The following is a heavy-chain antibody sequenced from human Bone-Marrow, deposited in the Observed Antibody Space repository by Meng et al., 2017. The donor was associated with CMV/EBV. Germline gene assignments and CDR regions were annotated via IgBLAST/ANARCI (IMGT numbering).Heavy chain of an antibody. D-gene: IGHD2-2*02. V-gene: IGHV3-23*03. CDR1: GFTFSSYA. CDR2: ICSGGSST. Sequence: GGSLRLSCAASGFTFSSYAMSWVRQAPGKGLEWVSVICSGGSSTYYADSVKGRFTISRDNSKNTLYLQMNSLRAEDTAVYYCAKGRFAVVPAAIKYWGRGTLVTVSS. CDR3: AKGRFAVVPAAIKY. J-gene: IGHJ4*02.